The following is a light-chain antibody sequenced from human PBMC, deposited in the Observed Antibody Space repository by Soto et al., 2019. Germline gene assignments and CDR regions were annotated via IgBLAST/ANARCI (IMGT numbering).Light chain of an antibody. CDR2: DAS. CDR1: QSISSW. Sequence: DIHMTQSPSTLSASVGDRVTITCRASQSISSWLAWYKQKPGKAPKLLIYDASILESGVPSRFSGVGSGTDFTRTISSLQPDDFATYYCQQYNSYSSTFGQGTKVQIK. J-gene: IGKJ1*01. CDR3: QQYNSYSST. V-gene: IGKV1-5*01.